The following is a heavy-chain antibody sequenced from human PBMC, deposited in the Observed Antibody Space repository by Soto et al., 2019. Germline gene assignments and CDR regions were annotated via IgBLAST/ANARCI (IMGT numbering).Heavy chain of an antibody. Sequence: QVQLVESGGGVVQPGRSLRLSCAASGFTFSSYGMHWVRQAPGKGLEWVAVIWYDGSNKYYADSVKGRFTISRDNSKNTLYLKMNSLRAEDTAVYYCARGGSNLVDLDYWGQGTLVTVSS. CDR1: GFTFSSYG. D-gene: IGHD2-15*01. V-gene: IGHV3-33*01. CDR3: ARGGSNLVDLDY. CDR2: IWYDGSNK. J-gene: IGHJ4*02.